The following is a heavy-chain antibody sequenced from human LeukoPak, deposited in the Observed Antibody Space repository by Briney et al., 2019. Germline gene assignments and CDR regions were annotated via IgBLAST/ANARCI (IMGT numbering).Heavy chain of an antibody. V-gene: IGHV3-13*01. CDR3: ARGYYGSGSPKYGMDG. D-gene: IGHD3-10*01. J-gene: IGHJ6*02. CDR1: GFTFSSYD. CDR2: IGTAGDT. Sequence: PGGSLRLSCAASGFTFSSYDMHWVRQATGKGLEWVSAIGTAGDTYYPGSVKGRFTISRENAKNSLYLQMNSLRAGDTAVYYCARGYYGSGSPKYGMDGWGQGTTVTVSS.